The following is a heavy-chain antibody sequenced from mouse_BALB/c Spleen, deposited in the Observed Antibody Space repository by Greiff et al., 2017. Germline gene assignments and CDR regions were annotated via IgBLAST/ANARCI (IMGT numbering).Heavy chain of an antibody. CDR1: GFTFNTYA. J-gene: IGHJ3*01. V-gene: IGHV10-1*02. D-gene: IGHD2-3*01. CDR2: IRSKSNNYAT. CDR3: VRHDDYHDPFWFAY. Sequence: EVKLMESGGGLVQPKGSLKLSCAASGFTFNTYAMNWVRQAPGKGLEWVARIRSKSNNYATYYADSVKDRFTISRDDSQSMLYLQMNNLKTEDTAMYYCVRHDDYHDPFWFAYWGQGTLVTVSA.